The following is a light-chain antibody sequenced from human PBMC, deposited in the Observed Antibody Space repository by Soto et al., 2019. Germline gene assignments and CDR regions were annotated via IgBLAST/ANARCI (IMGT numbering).Light chain of an antibody. J-gene: IGKJ1*01. V-gene: IGKV3-20*01. CDR1: QSVSNNY. CDR2: GAS. Sequence: EIVFKESPCTLSLCPGERATLSCRASQSVSNNYLAWYQQKPGQAPRLLIYGASNRATGIPDRFSGSGSGTDFTLTISRLEPEDFAVYYCQQYGSSGTFGQGTKVDIK. CDR3: QQYGSSGT.